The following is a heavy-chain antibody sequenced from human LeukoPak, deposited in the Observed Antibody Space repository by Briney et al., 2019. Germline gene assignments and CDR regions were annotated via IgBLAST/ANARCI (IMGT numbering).Heavy chain of an antibody. D-gene: IGHD3-22*01. CDR2: IYYSGST. J-gene: IGHJ3*02. CDR1: GGSISSYY. CDR3: ARDPANYYDSSGYYFDAFDI. Sequence: PSETLSLTCTVSGGSISSYYWSWIRQPPGKGLEWLGYIYYSGSTNYNPSLKSRVTISVDTSKNQFSLKLSSVTAADTAVYYCARDPANYYDSSGYYFDAFDIWGQGTMVTVSS. V-gene: IGHV4-59*01.